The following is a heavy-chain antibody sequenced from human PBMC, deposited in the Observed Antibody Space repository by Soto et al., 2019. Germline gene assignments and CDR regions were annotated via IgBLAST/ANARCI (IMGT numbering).Heavy chain of an antibody. V-gene: IGHV1-2*04. CDR3: ARDHHSSGWYLNDYYYGMDV. CDR2: INPNSGGT. CDR1: GYTFTGYY. J-gene: IGHJ6*02. Sequence: GASVKVSCKASGYTFTGYYMHWVRQAPGQGLEWMGWINPNSGGTNYAQKFQGWVTMTRDTSISTAYMELNSLRAEDTAVYYCARDHHSSGWYLNDYYYGMDVWGQGTTVTVSS. D-gene: IGHD6-19*01.